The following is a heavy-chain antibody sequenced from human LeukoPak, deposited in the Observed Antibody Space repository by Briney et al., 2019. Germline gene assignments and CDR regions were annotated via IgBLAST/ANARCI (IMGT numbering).Heavy chain of an antibody. Sequence: SETLSLTCTVSGGSIGSGSYYWSWIRQPAGKGLEWIGRIYTSGSTNYNPSLKSRVTISVDTSKNQFSLKLSSVTAADTAVYYCARGQDDYGDYIFDYWGQGTLVTVSS. V-gene: IGHV4-61*02. CDR3: ARGQDDYGDYIFDY. J-gene: IGHJ4*02. CDR2: IYTSGST. CDR1: GGSIGSGSYY. D-gene: IGHD4-17*01.